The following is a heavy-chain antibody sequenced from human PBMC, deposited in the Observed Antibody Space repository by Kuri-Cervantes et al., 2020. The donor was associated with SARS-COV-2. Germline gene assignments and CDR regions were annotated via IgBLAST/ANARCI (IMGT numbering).Heavy chain of an antibody. Sequence: GGSLRLSCKASGGTFSSYAISWVRQAPGQGLEWMGRIIPIFGTANYAQKFQGRVTITTDESTSTAYMELSSLRSEDTAVYYCAREAWFGELLGLFDYWGQGTLVTVSS. J-gene: IGHJ4*02. CDR1: GGTFSSYA. D-gene: IGHD3-10*01. CDR3: AREAWFGELLGLFDY. CDR2: IIPIFGTA. V-gene: IGHV1-69*05.